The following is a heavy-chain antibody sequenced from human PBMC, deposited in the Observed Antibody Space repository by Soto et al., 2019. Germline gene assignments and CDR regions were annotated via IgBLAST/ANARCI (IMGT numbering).Heavy chain of an antibody. V-gene: IGHV3-30*18. CDR3: AKDSYDILTGYYPPYYYYYGMDV. Sequence: QVQLVESGGGVVQPGRSLRLSCAASGFTFSSYGMHWVRQAPGKGLEWVAVISYDGSNKYYADSVKGRFTISRDNSKNTQYLQMNSLRAEDTAVYYCAKDSYDILTGYYPPYYYYYGMDVWGQGTTFTVSS. CDR1: GFTFSSYG. J-gene: IGHJ6*02. D-gene: IGHD3-9*01. CDR2: ISYDGSNK.